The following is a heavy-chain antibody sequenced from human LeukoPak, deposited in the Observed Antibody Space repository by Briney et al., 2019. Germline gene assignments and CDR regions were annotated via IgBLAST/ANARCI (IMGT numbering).Heavy chain of an antibody. D-gene: IGHD3-10*01. CDR3: ARGGGLYSVVLGADYNCFDY. V-gene: IGHV3-30*02. CDR2: IRYDGSNE. CDR1: GFTFSSYG. Sequence: GGSLRLSCAASGFTFSSYGIHWVRQAPGKGLEWVAFIRYDGSNEYYADSVKGRFTISRDNSKSTLYLQMNSLRAEDTAVYYCARGGGLYSVVLGADYNCFDYWGQGTLVTVSS. J-gene: IGHJ4*02.